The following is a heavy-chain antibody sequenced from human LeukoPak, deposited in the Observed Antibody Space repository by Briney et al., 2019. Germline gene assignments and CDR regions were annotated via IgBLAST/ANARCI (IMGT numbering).Heavy chain of an antibody. CDR3: ARDYYGSGSLWY. Sequence: GGSLRLSCAASGFTFSSYSMNWVRQAPGKGLEWVSSISSSSSYIYYADSVKGRFTISRDNAKNSLYLQMSSLRAEDTAVYYCARDYYGSGSLWYWGQGTLVTVSS. V-gene: IGHV3-21*01. CDR1: GFTFSSYS. D-gene: IGHD3-10*01. J-gene: IGHJ4*02. CDR2: ISSSSSYI.